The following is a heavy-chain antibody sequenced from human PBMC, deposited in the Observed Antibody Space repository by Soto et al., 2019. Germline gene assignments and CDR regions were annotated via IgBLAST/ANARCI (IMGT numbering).Heavy chain of an antibody. Sequence: PSETLSLTCTLSGVSITSGAYYWTWVRQHPGKGLEWIGYIYYNGNTYFSPSLKSRLTISTDTSKNQFSLKLSSVTAADTAMYYCARARLRAVYAFDFWGQGTMVTVSS. CDR2: IYYNGNT. V-gene: IGHV4-31*03. CDR1: GVSITSGAYY. D-gene: IGHD4-17*01. CDR3: ARARLRAVYAFDF. J-gene: IGHJ3*01.